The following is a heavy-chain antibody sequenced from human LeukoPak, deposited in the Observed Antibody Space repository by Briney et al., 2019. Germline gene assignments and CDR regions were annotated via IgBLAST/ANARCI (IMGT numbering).Heavy chain of an antibody. D-gene: IGHD2-8*01. CDR2: IIPIFGTA. V-gene: IGHV1-69*01. CDR3: ASAIVLMVYAAFDP. Sequence: SVKVSCKASRGTLSSYAISWVRQAPGQGLEWMGGIIPIFGTANYAQKFQGRVTITADESTSTAYMELSSLRSEDTAVYYCASAIVLMVYAAFDPWGQGTLVTVSS. CDR1: RGTLSSYA. J-gene: IGHJ5*02.